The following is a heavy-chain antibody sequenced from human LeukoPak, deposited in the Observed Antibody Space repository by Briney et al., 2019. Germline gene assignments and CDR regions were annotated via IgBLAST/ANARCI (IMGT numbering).Heavy chain of an antibody. V-gene: IGHV2-5*02. CDR1: GFSLTTRGVG. CDR3: AHSRVAVSGKEGMDY. Sequence: SGPTLVKPTQTLTLTCAFSGFSLTTRGVGVRWIRQPPGKALEWPATINWDDDKLYSPAQKSMLTITKDTSNNQVVLSMTNVDAMDTGTYYCAHSRVAVSGKEGMDYWGQGTVVTVSS. D-gene: IGHD6-19*01. J-gene: IGHJ4*02. CDR2: INWDDDK.